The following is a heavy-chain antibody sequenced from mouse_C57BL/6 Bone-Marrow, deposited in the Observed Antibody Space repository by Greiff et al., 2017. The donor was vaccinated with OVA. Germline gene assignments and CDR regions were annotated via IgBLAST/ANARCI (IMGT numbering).Heavy chain of an antibody. Sequence: QVQLQQPGAELVKPGASVKLSCKASGYTFTSYWMQWVKQRPGQGLEWIGEIDPSDSYTNYNQKFKGKATLTVDTSSSTAYMQLSSLTSEDSAVDYCARDVGYSGGFAYWGQGTLVTVSA. CDR1: GYTFTSYW. CDR3: ARDVGYSGGFAY. J-gene: IGHJ3*01. D-gene: IGHD2-3*01. V-gene: IGHV1-50*01. CDR2: IDPSDSYT.